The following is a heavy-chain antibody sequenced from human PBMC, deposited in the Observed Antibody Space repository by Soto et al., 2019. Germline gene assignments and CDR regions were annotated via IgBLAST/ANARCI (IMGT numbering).Heavy chain of an antibody. Sequence: QVQLLQSGTEVKKPGASVKVSCKTSGYTFTSYYMHWVRQATEQRLEWMGRINPSGGTTSYAQKFQGRVTMTRDTSTSTVYMELTSLRSEDTAVYYCARGGSVVVVTDGFDYWGQGILVTVSS. V-gene: IGHV1-46*01. J-gene: IGHJ4*02. CDR3: ARGGSVVVVTDGFDY. CDR1: GYTFTSYY. CDR2: INPSGGTT. D-gene: IGHD2-21*02.